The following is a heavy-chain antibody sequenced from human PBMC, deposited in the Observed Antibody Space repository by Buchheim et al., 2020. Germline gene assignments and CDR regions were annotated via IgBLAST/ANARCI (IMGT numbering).Heavy chain of an antibody. CDR2: ISYDGSNK. D-gene: IGHD1-7*01. J-gene: IGHJ3*02. CDR3: ARSLELLWADFGAFDI. CDR1: GFTFSSYA. V-gene: IGHV3-30-3*01. Sequence: QVQLVESGGGVVQPGRSLRLSCAASGFTFSSYAMHWVRQAPGKGLEWVAVISYDGSNKYYADSVKGRFTISNDNAKNTLYLQMNSLRAEDTAVYYCARSLELLWADFGAFDIWGQGT.